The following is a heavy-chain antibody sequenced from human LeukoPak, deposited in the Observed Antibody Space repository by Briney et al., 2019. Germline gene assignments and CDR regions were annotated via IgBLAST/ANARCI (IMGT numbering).Heavy chain of an antibody. V-gene: IGHV4-59*12. D-gene: IGHD6-19*01. CDR1: GGSISTYF. J-gene: IGHJ4*02. CDR2: IYHDGST. CDR3: ARGETYSSGWPYFDY. Sequence: SETLSLTCTVSGGSISTYFWSWIRQRPGKGLEWIGYIYHDGSTNYNPSLNRRVAISVDTSQNEFSLKLTSVTAADTAVYYCARGETYSSGWPYFDYWGQGTLVTVSS.